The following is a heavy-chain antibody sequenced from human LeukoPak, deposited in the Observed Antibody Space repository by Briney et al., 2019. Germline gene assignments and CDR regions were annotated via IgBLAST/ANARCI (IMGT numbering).Heavy chain of an antibody. V-gene: IGHV4-28*03. J-gene: IGHJ3*02. CDR1: GYAICSSNW. D-gene: IGHD3-3*01. Sequence: SDTLSLTCAVSGYAICSSNWWGWIRQPPGKGLEWIGYIYYSGSTYYNPSLKSRVTMSVDTSKNQFSLKLSSVTAVDTAVYYCARGLGVAGDAFDIWGQGTMVTVSS. CDR2: IYYSGST. CDR3: ARGLGVAGDAFDI.